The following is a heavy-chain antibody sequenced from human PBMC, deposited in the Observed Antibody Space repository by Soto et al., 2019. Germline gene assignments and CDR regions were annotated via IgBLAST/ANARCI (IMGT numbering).Heavy chain of an antibody. J-gene: IGHJ4*02. Sequence: QVTLKESGPVLVKPTETLTLTCTVSGFSLSNDRMGVSWIRQPPGKALEGLAHIFSNDAKSYSTSLKSGLTISKDTSKSQVVLTMTNVGPVDTATYYCARIVSGYTYGRRSYYFDYWGQGSLVTVSS. V-gene: IGHV2-26*01. CDR1: GFSLSNDRMG. CDR2: IFSNDAK. CDR3: ARIVSGYTYGRRSYYFDY. D-gene: IGHD2-15*01.